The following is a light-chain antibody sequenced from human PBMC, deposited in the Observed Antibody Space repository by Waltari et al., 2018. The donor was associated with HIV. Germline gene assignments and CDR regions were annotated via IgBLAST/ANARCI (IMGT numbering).Light chain of an antibody. CDR1: SSDVGSYNY. J-gene: IGLJ3*02. V-gene: IGLV2-14*01. Sequence: QSALAQPASVSGSPGQSITISCPGTSSDVGSYNYVSWYQHHPGKAPKLMIYEVTSRPSGVSNRFSGSKSGNTASLTISVLQAEDEADYYCSSFTASGTQVFGGGTKLTVL. CDR3: SSFTASGTQV. CDR2: EVT.